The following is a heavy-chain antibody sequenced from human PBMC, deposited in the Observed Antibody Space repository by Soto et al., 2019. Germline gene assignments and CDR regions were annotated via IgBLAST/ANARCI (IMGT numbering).Heavy chain of an antibody. Sequence: QVQLVQSGAEVKKPGASVKVSCKASGYAFTSYGISWVRQAPGQGLEWMGWISAYNGNTNYAQKLQGRVTMTTDTTPSTAYMGLGRLRSDDTAVYYCARGGGYDYVWGSYRYGSFDYWGQGTLVTVSS. J-gene: IGHJ4*02. V-gene: IGHV1-18*04. CDR1: GYAFTSYG. CDR2: ISAYNGNT. D-gene: IGHD3-16*02. CDR3: ARGGGYDYVWGSYRYGSFDY.